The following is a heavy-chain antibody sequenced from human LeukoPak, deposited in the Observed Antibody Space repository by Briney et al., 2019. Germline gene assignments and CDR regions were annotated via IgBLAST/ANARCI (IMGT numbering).Heavy chain of an antibody. J-gene: IGHJ4*02. CDR2: MNPNSGNT. D-gene: IGHD5-18*01. CDR1: GYTFTSYD. V-gene: IGHV1-8*03. Sequence: ASVKVSCKASGYTFTSYDINWVRQATGQGLEWVGWMNPNSGNTGYAQKFQGRVTITRNTSISTAYMELSSLRSEDTAVYYCAKRGSSYGEFDYWGQGTLVTVSS. CDR3: AKRGSSYGEFDY.